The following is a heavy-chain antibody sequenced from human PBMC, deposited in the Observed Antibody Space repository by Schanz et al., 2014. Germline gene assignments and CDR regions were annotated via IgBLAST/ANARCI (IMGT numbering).Heavy chain of an antibody. V-gene: IGHV3-23*01. CDR2: ISSGGGST. Sequence: EVKLLESGGTLVRPGGSLRLSCAASGFTFSTYAMAWVRQAPGKGLEWVSSISSGGGSTYYADSVKGRFTISSDSSKNTLYLQMSSLRADDPAVYYCAKAADWPVTRFDPWGQGTLVTVSS. CDR3: AKAADWPVTRFDP. D-gene: IGHD3-9*01. J-gene: IGHJ5*02. CDR1: GFTFSTYA.